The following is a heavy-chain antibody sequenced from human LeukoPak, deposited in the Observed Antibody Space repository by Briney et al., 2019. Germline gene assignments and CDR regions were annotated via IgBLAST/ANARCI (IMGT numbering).Heavy chain of an antibody. CDR3: ARVLDITGTIFDAFDI. Sequence: GGSLRLSCAASGFNFSDHSMSWIRLAPGKGLEWVSSISGSGTYMYYADSLKGRFTISRDNAKNSLYLQMNSLRAEDTAVYYCARVLDITGTIFDAFDIWGQGTMVTVSS. V-gene: IGHV3-11*04. D-gene: IGHD1-20*01. CDR1: GFNFSDHS. CDR2: ISGSGTYM. J-gene: IGHJ3*02.